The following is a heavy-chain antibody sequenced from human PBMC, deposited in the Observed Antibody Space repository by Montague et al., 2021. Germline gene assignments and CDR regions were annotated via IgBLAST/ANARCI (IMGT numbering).Heavy chain of an antibody. Sequence: SLRLSCPASGFRFSSYWMHWVRQAPGEGLLWVSRITLDGSSTTFADSVKGRFTTSRDNAKATLYLQMNSLRVEDTAVYYCARNLAPAAPGAFDIWGQGTMVTVSS. J-gene: IGHJ3*02. D-gene: IGHD2-2*01. CDR3: ARNLAPAAPGAFDI. CDR1: GFRFSSYW. V-gene: IGHV3-74*01. CDR2: ITLDGSST.